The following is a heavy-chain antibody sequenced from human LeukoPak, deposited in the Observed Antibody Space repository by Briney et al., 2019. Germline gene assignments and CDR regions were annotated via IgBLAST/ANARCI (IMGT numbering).Heavy chain of an antibody. V-gene: IGHV1-18*01. CDR1: GYAFITFG. Sequence: GASVKVSCKASGYAFITFGISWVRQAPGQGLEWMGWISTFNGNTNYAQKLQGRVTMTRDTSTSTVYMELSSLRSEDTAVYYCARKDRLAAFDIWGQGTMVTVSS. D-gene: IGHD3-9*01. CDR3: ARKDRLAAFDI. J-gene: IGHJ3*02. CDR2: ISTFNGNT.